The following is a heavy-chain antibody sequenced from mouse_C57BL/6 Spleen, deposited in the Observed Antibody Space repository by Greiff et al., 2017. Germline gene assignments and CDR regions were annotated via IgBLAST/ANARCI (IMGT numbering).Heavy chain of an antibody. Sequence: QVQLQQSGAELVRPGTSVKVSCTASGYAFTNYLIEWVKQRPGQGLEWIGVINPGSGGTNYNEKFKGKATLTADKSSSTAYMQLSSLTSEDSAVYFCARRDSSGYFAYWGQGTLVTVSA. CDR3: ARRDSSGYFAY. CDR2: INPGSGGT. V-gene: IGHV1-54*01. D-gene: IGHD3-2*02. CDR1: GYAFTNYL. J-gene: IGHJ3*01.